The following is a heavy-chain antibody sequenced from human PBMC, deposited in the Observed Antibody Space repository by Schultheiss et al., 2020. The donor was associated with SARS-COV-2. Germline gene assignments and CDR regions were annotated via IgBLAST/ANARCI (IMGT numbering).Heavy chain of an antibody. D-gene: IGHD1-1*01. Sequence: SGPTLVKPTPTLTLTCTFSGFSLSTSGMCVSWIRQPPGKALEWLALIDWDDIRYYSTPLKTRLTISKDNYKNDVVITMTNIDPVDTATYYCARIVRTTGTTPPFRDYYGYYMDVWGKGTTVTVAS. CDR1: GFSLSTSGMC. CDR2: IDWDDIR. V-gene: IGHV2-70*13. J-gene: IGHJ6*03. CDR3: ARIVRTTGTTPPFRDYYGYYMDV.